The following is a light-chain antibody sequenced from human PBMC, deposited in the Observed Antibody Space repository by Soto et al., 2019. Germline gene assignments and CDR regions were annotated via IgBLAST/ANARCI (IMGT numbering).Light chain of an antibody. CDR1: QSNNSW. J-gene: IGKJ4*01. V-gene: IGKV1-5*03. CDR2: KAS. Sequence: DIQMTQSPSTLSASVGDRVTITCRASQSNNSWLAWYKQKPGKAPKLLNYKASSLESGVPSRFSGSGSGIVFTLTISSLQPDDFATYYCQQYNSYPLTFGGGTKVDIK. CDR3: QQYNSYPLT.